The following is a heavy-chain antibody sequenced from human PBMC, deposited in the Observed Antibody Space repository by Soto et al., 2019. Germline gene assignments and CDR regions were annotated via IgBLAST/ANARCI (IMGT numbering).Heavy chain of an antibody. CDR3: ARVKAWAVGAAEYYFDY. D-gene: IGHD1-26*01. CDR1: GFTFSSYG. CDR2: KWYDGSNK. J-gene: IGHJ4*02. Sequence: QVQLVESGGGVVQPGRSLRLSCAASGFTFSSYGMHWVRQAPGKGLEWVAVKWYDGSNKYYADSVKGRFTISRDNSKNTLYLQMNSLRAEDTAVYYCARVKAWAVGAAEYYFDYWGQGTLVTVSS. V-gene: IGHV3-33*01.